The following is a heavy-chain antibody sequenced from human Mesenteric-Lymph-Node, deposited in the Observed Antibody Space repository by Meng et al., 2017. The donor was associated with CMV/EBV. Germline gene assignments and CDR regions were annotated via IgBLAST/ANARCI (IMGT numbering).Heavy chain of an antibody. Sequence: GESLKISCAASTFTFSDYYMTWIRQAPGKGLEWVSYISSSGNTMYYADSVEGRFTISRDNAKNSLYLQMNSLRAEDTAVYYCASGSYQGFDYWGQGTLVTVSS. D-gene: IGHD1-26*01. CDR3: ASGSYQGFDY. J-gene: IGHJ4*02. CDR1: TFTFSDYY. V-gene: IGHV3-11*04. CDR2: ISSSGNTM.